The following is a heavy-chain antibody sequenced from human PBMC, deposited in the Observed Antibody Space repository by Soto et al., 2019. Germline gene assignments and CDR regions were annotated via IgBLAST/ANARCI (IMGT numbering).Heavy chain of an antibody. V-gene: IGHV4-34*01. J-gene: IGHJ5*02. Sequence: SETLSLTCAVYGGSFSGYYWSWIRQPPGKGLEWIGEINHSGSTNYNPSLKSRVTISVDTSKNQFSLKLSSVTAADTAVYYCARGRLGVVVIKGAQRFDPWGQGTLVTVSS. CDR3: ARGRLGVVVIKGAQRFDP. CDR2: INHSGST. D-gene: IGHD3-22*01. CDR1: GGSFSGYY.